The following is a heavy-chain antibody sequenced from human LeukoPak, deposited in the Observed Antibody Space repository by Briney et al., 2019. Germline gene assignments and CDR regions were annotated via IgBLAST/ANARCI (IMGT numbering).Heavy chain of an antibody. CDR2: IYYSGST. J-gene: IGHJ4*02. D-gene: IGHD3-10*01. CDR1: GGSISSYY. Sequence: SETLSLTCTVSGGSISSYYWSWIRQPPGKGLEWIGYIYYSGSTNYNPSLKSRVTISVDTSKNQFSLKLSSVTAADTAVYYCAGGVLYPRGPQGYYFDYWGQGTLVTVSS. V-gene: IGHV4-59*01. CDR3: AGGVLYPRGPQGYYFDY.